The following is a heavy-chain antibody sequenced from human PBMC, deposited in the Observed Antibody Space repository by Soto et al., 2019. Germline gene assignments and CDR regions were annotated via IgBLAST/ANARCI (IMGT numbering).Heavy chain of an antibody. CDR3: ARDPPYSVYDYQFDY. J-gene: IGHJ4*02. D-gene: IGHD5-12*01. CDR2: ISTSSSNI. CDR1: GFTFSAFN. V-gene: IGHV3-48*04. Sequence: EVQLVESGGGLVQPGGSLRLSCAASGFTFSAFNMNWVRQAPGKGLEWVSYISTSSSNIYYADSVKGRFTISRDNAKSSLHLQMNSLRVEVTAVYYCARDPPYSVYDYQFDYWGQGTLVTVSS.